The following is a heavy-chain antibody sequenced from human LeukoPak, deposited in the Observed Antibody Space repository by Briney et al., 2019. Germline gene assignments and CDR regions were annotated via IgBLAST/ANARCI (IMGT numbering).Heavy chain of an antibody. CDR1: GASISSYY. CDR3: ARSLHYGDYNNWNFGL. CDR2: IHTSGNT. D-gene: IGHD4-17*01. V-gene: IGHV4-4*07. J-gene: IGHJ2*01. Sequence: PSETLSLTCTVSGASISSYYWSWIRQPAGQGLEWIGRIHTSGNTNYNPSLKSRVTMSVDTSKNQFSLKLNSVTAADTAVYYCARSLHYGDYNNWNFGLWGRGTLVTVSS.